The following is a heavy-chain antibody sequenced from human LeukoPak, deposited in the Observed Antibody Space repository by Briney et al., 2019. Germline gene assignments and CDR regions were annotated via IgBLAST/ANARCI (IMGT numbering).Heavy chain of an antibody. CDR3: SRPHSSGAYRLDF. J-gene: IGHJ4*02. V-gene: IGHV1-69*05. D-gene: IGHD1-26*01. Sequence: SGKVSCKAAGGTLNTYTSNWVRQAHGQGLEWMGMIIPFFGTTNYTQKFQGRLPITTDESTMTAYLELRSMRPEDTAVYYCSRPHSSGAYRLDFWGQGTRVTVSS. CDR2: IIPFFGTT. CDR1: GGTLNTYT.